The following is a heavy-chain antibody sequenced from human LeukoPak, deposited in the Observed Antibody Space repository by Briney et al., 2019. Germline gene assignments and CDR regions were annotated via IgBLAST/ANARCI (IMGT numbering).Heavy chain of an antibody. CDR2: INPSGVST. D-gene: IGHD6-6*01. J-gene: IGHJ6*02. V-gene: IGHV1-46*02. CDR3: ARDPAARTDYYYYGMDV. CDR1: GYTFNSYY. Sequence: GASVKVSCKASGYTFNSYYMPWVRQAPGHGLEWMGIINPSGVSTGYAQKFQGRVTMTRDTSTSTVYMELSSLRSEDTAVYYCARDPAARTDYYYYGMDVWGQGTTVTVSS.